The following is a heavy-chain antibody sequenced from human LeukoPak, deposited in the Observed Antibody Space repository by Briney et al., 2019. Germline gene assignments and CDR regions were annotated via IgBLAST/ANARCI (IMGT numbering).Heavy chain of an antibody. CDR2: INTNTGNP. CDR3: ARTTEAHSWRTRYYDYYMDV. V-gene: IGHV7-4-1*02. D-gene: IGHD6-13*01. CDR1: GYTFTSYA. Sequence: ASVKVSCKASGYTFTSYAMNWVRQAPGQGLEWMGWINTNTGNPTYAQGFTGRFVFSLDTSVSTAYLQISSLKAEDTAVYYCARTTEAHSWRTRYYDYYMDVWGKGTTVTVSS. J-gene: IGHJ6*03.